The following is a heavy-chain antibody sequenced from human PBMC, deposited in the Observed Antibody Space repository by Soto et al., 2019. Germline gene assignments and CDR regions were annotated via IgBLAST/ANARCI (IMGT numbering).Heavy chain of an antibody. J-gene: IGHJ4*02. V-gene: IGHV4-4*02. CDR2: LHHGGST. CDR3: TKNSAYALDY. Sequence: SETLSLTCDVSRYSINNNNWWSWVRQPPGGGLEWIGELHHGGSTNCNPSLESRATFSVDISKNQFFLKLSSVTAADTAVYYCTKNSAYALDYWGQGTRVTVS. D-gene: IGHD5-12*01. CDR1: RYSINNNNW.